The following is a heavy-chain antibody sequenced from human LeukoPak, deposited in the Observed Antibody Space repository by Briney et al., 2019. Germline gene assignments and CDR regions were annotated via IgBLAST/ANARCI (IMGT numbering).Heavy chain of an antibody. CDR1: GGSFSGYY. D-gene: IGHD6-13*01. V-gene: IGHV4-34*01. CDR2: INHSGST. J-gene: IGHJ4*02. Sequence: SETLSLTCAVYGGSFSGYYWSWIRQPPGKELEWIGEINHSGSTNYNPSLKSRVTISVDTSKNQFSLKLSSVTAADTAVYYCARGIAARLATDYWGQGTLVTVSS. CDR3: ARGIAARLATDY.